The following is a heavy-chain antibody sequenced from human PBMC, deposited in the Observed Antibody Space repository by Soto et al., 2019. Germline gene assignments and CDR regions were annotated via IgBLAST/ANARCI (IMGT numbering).Heavy chain of an antibody. Sequence: GASVKVSCKASGYTFTSYGISWVRQAPGQGLEWMGWISAYNGNTNYAQKLQGRVTMTTDTSTSTAYMELRSLRSDDTAVYYCARDLVDIVATIKDGIYGGNPLSDYWGQGTLVTVSS. CDR3: ARDLVDIVATIKDGIYGGNPLSDY. J-gene: IGHJ4*02. D-gene: IGHD5-12*01. V-gene: IGHV1-18*01. CDR2: ISAYNGNT. CDR1: GYTFTSYG.